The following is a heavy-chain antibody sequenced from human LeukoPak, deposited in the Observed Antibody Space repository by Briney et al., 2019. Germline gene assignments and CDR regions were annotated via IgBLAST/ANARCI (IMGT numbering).Heavy chain of an antibody. D-gene: IGHD3-22*01. CDR3: ARGAPLEYYDSSDY. CDR1: GFTVSSNY. V-gene: IGHV3-66*01. Sequence: PGGSLRLSCAASGFTVSSNYMSWVRQAPGKGLEWVSVIYSGGSTYYADSVKGRFAISRDNSKNTLYLQMNSLRAEDTAVYYCARGAPLEYYDSSDYWGQGTLVTVSS. J-gene: IGHJ4*02. CDR2: IYSGGST.